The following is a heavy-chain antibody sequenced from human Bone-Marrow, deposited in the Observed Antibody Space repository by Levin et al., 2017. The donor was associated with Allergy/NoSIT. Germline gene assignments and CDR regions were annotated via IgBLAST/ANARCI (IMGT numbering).Heavy chain of an antibody. Sequence: ASVKVSCQGSGYQFTDYWIGWVRQLPGKGLEWMGNIYPGDSETRSSPSFQGQVTFSVDKSMNTAYLLWDSLRASDTAMYYCARQSDELPPYDGEWVEEHYFDHWGQGTLVTVSS. CDR1: GYQFTDYW. CDR3: ARQSDELPPYDGEWVEEHYFDH. V-gene: IGHV5-51*01. D-gene: IGHD3-10*01. CDR2: IYPGDSET. J-gene: IGHJ4*02.